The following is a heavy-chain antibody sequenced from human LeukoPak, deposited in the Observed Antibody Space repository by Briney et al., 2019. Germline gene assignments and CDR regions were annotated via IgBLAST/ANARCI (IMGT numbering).Heavy chain of an antibody. D-gene: IGHD6-6*01. CDR2: IWYDGSNK. CDR1: GFTFSSYA. CDR3: ARAFLVSARPTYFDY. V-gene: IGHV3-33*08. J-gene: IGHJ4*02. Sequence: GGSLRLSCAASGFTFSSYAMHWVRQAPGKGLEWVAVIWYDGSNKYYADSVKGRFTISRDNSKNTLYLQMNSLRAEDTAVYYCARAFLVSARPTYFDYWGQGTLVTVSS.